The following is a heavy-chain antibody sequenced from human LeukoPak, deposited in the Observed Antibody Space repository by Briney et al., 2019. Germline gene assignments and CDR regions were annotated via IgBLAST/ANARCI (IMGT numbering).Heavy chain of an antibody. CDR3: ARAGEMRYMDA. J-gene: IGHJ6*03. CDR2: INWNGGST. Sequence: GGSLRLSCAASGFTFDDYGMSWVRQAPGKGLEWVSGINWNGGSTGYADSVKGRFTISRDNARNSLFLQMNSLRADDTAIYYCARAGEMRYMDAWGKGTAVTVSS. D-gene: IGHD5-24*01. CDR1: GFTFDDYG. V-gene: IGHV3-20*04.